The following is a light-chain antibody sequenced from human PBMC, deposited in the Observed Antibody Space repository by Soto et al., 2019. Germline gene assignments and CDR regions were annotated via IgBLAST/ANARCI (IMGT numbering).Light chain of an antibody. CDR1: SSNIGNNY. V-gene: IGLV1-51*01. Sequence: QSVLTQPPSVSAAPGPKVTISCSGSSSNIGNNYVAWYQQLPGTAPKLLIYDSNKRPSGIPDRFSGSKSGTSATLVITGLQTGDEADYFCGAWDSSLSAGYYVFGTGTKVTVL. J-gene: IGLJ1*01. CDR2: DSN. CDR3: GAWDSSLSAGYYV.